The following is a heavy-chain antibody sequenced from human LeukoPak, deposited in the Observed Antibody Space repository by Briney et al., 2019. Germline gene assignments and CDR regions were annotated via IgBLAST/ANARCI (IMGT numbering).Heavy chain of an antibody. CDR2: INHSGST. J-gene: IGHJ4*02. Sequence: SETLSLTCAVYGGSFSGYYWSWIRQPPGKGLEWIGEINHSGSTNYNPSLKSRVTISVDTSKNQFSLKLSSVTAADTAVYYCARSPRGYSTRGGDYWGQGPLVTVSS. D-gene: IGHD5-18*01. CDR3: ARSPRGYSTRGGDY. CDR1: GGSFSGYY. V-gene: IGHV4-34*01.